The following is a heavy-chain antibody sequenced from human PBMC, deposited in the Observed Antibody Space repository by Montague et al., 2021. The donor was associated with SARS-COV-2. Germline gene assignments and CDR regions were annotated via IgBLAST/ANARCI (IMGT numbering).Heavy chain of an antibody. CDR3: SRTYRGTFDF. D-gene: IGHD1-7*01. CDR1: GGSFSGYD. J-gene: IGHJ4*02. CDR2: INHSGTT. V-gene: IGHV4-34*01. Sequence: SETLSLTCAVYGGSFSGYDWSWIRQSPGKGLEWIGEINHSGTTNYKSSLESRLSMSVDTSKNQFSLNLSSVTAADTAVYFCSRTYRGTFDFWGRGILVTVSS.